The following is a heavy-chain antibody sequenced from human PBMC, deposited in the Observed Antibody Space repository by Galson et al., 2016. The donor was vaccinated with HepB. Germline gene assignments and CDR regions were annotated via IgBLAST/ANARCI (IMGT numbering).Heavy chain of an antibody. V-gene: IGHV1-69*13. J-gene: IGHJ4*02. CDR2: IIPIFDRT. D-gene: IGHD3-22*01. CDR1: GGSSRSYV. CDR3: AYRSNYDVNSDYYSQ. Sequence: SVKVSCKASGGSSRSYVISWVRQAPGQGLEWMGKIIPIFDRTNYAQKLQGRVTITADESTSTVYMELSSLGSEDTAVYYCAYRSNYDVNSDYYSQWGQGTLVTVSS.